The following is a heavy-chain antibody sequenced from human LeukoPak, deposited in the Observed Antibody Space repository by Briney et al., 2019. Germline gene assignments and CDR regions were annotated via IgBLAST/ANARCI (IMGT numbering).Heavy chain of an antibody. CDR2: ISVYNGNT. J-gene: IGHJ4*02. V-gene: IGHV1-18*01. Sequence: ASVKVSCKASGYTFTSYVITWVRQAPGQALEWMGWISVYNGNTNYAQKLQGRVTMTTDTSTSTAYMELRSLRSDDTAIYYCARDREAAGQKLTDYWGQGTLVTVSS. D-gene: IGHD6-13*01. CDR3: ARDREAAGQKLTDY. CDR1: GYTFTSYV.